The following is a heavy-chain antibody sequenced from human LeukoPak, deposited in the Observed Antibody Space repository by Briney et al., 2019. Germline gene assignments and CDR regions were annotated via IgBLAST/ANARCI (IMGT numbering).Heavy chain of an antibody. CDR3: AGQNCGGDCWVRY. J-gene: IGHJ4*02. CDR2: IYYSGST. Sequence: TSETLSRTCTVSGASISSYYWSWIRQPPGKGLEWLGYIYYSGSTNYNPSLKSRVTISVDTSKNQFSLKLSSVTAADTAVYYCAGQNCGGDCWVRYWGQGTLVTVSS. D-gene: IGHD2-21*02. V-gene: IGHV4-59*01. CDR1: GASISSYY.